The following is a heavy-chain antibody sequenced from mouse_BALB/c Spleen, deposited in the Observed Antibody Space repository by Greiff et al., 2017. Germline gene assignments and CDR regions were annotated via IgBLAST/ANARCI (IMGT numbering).Heavy chain of an antibody. V-gene: IGHV2-9*02. J-gene: IGHJ3*01. D-gene: IGHD2-1*01. CDR2: IWAGGST. Sequence: VQLVESGPGLVAPSQSLSITCTVSGFSLTSYGVHWVRQPPGKGLEWLGVIWAGGSTNYNSALMSRLSISKDNSKSQVFLKLNSLQTDDTATYYCAKPGGNYGGFAYWGQGTLVTVSA. CDR1: GFSLTSYG. CDR3: AKPGGNYGGFAY.